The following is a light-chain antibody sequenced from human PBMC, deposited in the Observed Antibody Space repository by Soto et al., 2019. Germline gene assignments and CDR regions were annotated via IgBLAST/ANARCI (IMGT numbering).Light chain of an antibody. CDR2: AAS. J-gene: IGKJ1*01. CDR1: QGISSY. CDR3: QHYNSYSEA. Sequence: IQLTQSPSSLSTSVRDRVTITFRASQGISSYLAWYQQKPGKAPKLLIYAASTLQSGVPSRFSGSGSGTEFTLTISSLQPDDFATYYCQHYNSYSEAFGQGTKVDI. V-gene: IGKV1-9*01.